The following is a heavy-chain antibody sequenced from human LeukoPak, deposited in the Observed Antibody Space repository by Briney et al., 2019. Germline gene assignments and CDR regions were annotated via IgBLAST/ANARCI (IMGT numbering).Heavy chain of an antibody. CDR1: GFTFSSYG. J-gene: IGHJ4*02. CDR2: IWYDGSNK. Sequence: QPGRSLRLSCAASGFTFSSYGMHWVRQAPGKGLEWVAVIWYDGSNKYYADSVKGRFTISRDNSKNTLYLQMNSLRAEDTAVYYCAKDQRVLTEHFDYWGQGTLVTVSS. V-gene: IGHV3-33*06. D-gene: IGHD4/OR15-4a*01. CDR3: AKDQRVLTEHFDY.